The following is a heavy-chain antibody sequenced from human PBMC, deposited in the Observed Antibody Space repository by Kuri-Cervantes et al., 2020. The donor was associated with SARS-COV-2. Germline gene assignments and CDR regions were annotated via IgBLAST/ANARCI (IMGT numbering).Heavy chain of an antibody. Sequence: GGSLRLSCAASGFTFSSYWMHWVRQAPGKGLVWVSRINSDGSSTSYADSVKGRFTISRDNAKNTLYLQMNSLRAEDTAVYYCARDGYFDWLFQGDYFDYWGQGTLVTVSS. D-gene: IGHD3-9*01. CDR1: GFTFSSYW. V-gene: IGHV3-74*01. CDR2: INSDGSST. CDR3: ARDGYFDWLFQGDYFDY. J-gene: IGHJ4*02.